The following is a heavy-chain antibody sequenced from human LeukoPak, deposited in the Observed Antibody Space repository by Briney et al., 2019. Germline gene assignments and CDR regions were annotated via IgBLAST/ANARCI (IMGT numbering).Heavy chain of an antibody. CDR3: ARDSSSDWTGYFQH. CDR2: IYYSGST. V-gene: IGHV4-59*12. D-gene: IGHD6-25*01. J-gene: IGHJ1*01. CDR1: GGSISSYY. Sequence: PSETLSLTCTVSGGSISSYYWSWIRQPPGKGLEWIGYIYYSGSTNYNPSLKSRVTMSVDTSKDQFSLKLNSVTAADTAVYFCARDSSSDWTGYFQHWGQGTLVTVSS.